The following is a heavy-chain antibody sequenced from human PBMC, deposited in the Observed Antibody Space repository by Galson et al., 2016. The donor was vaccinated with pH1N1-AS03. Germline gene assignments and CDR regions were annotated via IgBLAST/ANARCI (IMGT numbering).Heavy chain of an antibody. D-gene: IGHD6-19*01. CDR3: AKVGIVISSGWYGGFDY. CDR2: LNSTSGNT. Sequence: QSGAEVKKPGASVKVSCKASGYSFINYAIHWVRQAPGQRLEWMGWLNSTSGNTEYSQKFQGRVTITRDTSASTASMELSSLRSEDTAVYYCAKVGIVISSGWYGGFDYWGQGTLVTVSS. J-gene: IGHJ4*02. CDR1: GYSFINYA. V-gene: IGHV1-3*01.